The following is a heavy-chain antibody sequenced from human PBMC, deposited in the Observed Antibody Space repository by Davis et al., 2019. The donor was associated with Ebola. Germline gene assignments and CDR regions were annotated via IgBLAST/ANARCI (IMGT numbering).Heavy chain of an antibody. CDR2: INSRGDDT. D-gene: IGHD2-8*02. CDR1: GLGFYNFH. Sequence: PGGSLRLSCAASGLGFYNFHINWVRPAPGKGLEWVSTINSRGDDTYYADSVKGRFTVSRDNSKNTVYLQMDSLGAEDTAIYYCAKSGYCTDKCDAFDRWGQGTLVTVSS. J-gene: IGHJ4*02. CDR3: AKSGYCTDKCDAFDR. V-gene: IGHV3-23*01.